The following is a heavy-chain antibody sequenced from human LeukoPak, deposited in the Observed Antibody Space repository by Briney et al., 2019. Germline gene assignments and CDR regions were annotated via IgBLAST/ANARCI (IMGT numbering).Heavy chain of an antibody. CDR3: ARVSSSYGDYVFDY. CDR2: NSSSYTYI. Sequence: GGSLRLSCAASGFTFSSYSMNWVRQAPGKGLEWVSSNSSSYTYIYYADSVKGRFTISRDNAKNSLYLQMNSLRAEDTAVYYCARVSSSYGDYVFDYWGQGTLVTVSS. V-gene: IGHV3-21*01. J-gene: IGHJ4*02. CDR1: GFTFSSYS. D-gene: IGHD4-17*01.